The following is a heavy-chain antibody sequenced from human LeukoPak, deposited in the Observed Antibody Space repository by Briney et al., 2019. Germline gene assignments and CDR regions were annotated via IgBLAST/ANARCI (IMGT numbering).Heavy chain of an antibody. Sequence: GGSLRLSCAASGFTFSNYAMNWVRQAPGKGLEWVSGISGSGGSTYYADSVKGRFTISRDNSKNTLYLQMNSLSAEDTAVYSCAKCFSPGSGWYDYYFDYWGQGTLVTVSS. V-gene: IGHV3-23*01. D-gene: IGHD6-19*01. CDR2: ISGSGGST. CDR3: AKCFSPGSGWYDYYFDY. J-gene: IGHJ4*02. CDR1: GFTFSNYA.